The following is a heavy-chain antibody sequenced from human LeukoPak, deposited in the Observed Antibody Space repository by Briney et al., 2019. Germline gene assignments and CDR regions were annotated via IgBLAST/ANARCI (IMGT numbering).Heavy chain of an antibody. CDR1: GFTFDDYA. J-gene: IGHJ6*02. Sequence: GGSVRLSCAASGFTFDDYAMHWVRQAAGKGLEWVGGISWISGSIGYADSVKGRFTISRDNAKNSLYLQMNSLRAEDTALYYCAKSTSVRALYYYYGMDVWGQGTTVTVSS. D-gene: IGHD2-2*01. CDR2: ISWISGSI. V-gene: IGHV3-9*01. CDR3: AKSTSVRALYYYYGMDV.